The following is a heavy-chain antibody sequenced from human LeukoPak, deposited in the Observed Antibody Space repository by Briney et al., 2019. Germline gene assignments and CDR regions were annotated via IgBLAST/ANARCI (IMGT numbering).Heavy chain of an antibody. CDR2: IYYSGST. V-gene: IGHV4-59*02. CDR1: GGSVSTYY. Sequence: SETLSLTCTVSGGSVSTYYWNWIRQPPGKGLEWIGYIYYSGSTNYNPSLKSRLTISVDTSNNQFSLKLSSVTAADTAVYYCASTSGYCSGGNCYSAFDYWGQGTMVTVSS. CDR3: ASTSGYCSGGNCYSAFDY. D-gene: IGHD2-15*01. J-gene: IGHJ4*02.